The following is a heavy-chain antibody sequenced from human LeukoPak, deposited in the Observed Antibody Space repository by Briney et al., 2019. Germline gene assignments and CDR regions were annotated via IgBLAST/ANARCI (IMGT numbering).Heavy chain of an antibody. Sequence: GGSLRLSCAASGFTFSSYWMSWVRQAPGKGLEWGANIKKDGSEKYYVDFVKGRFTIYRDNAKNSLYLQMNSLRAEDTAVYYCAREEDYDFPRWGQGTMVTVSS. V-gene: IGHV3-7*01. CDR3: AREEDYDFPR. J-gene: IGHJ3*01. D-gene: IGHD3-3*01. CDR1: GFTFSSYW. CDR2: IKKDGSEK.